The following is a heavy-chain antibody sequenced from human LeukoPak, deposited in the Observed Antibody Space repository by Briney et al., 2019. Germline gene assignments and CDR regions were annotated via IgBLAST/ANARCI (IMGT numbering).Heavy chain of an antibody. CDR2: ISSSSSTI. CDR3: AREGGEGPDDY. J-gene: IGHJ4*02. D-gene: IGHD3-16*01. Sequence: GGSLRLSCAASGFTFSSYSMNWVRQAPGKGLEWVSYISSSSSTIYYADSVKGRFTISRDNAKNSLYLQMNSLREEDTAVYYCAREGGEGPDDYWGQGTLVTVSS. V-gene: IGHV3-48*02. CDR1: GFTFSSYS.